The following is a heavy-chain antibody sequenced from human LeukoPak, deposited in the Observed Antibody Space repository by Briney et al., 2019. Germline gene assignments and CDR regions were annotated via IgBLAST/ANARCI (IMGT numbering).Heavy chain of an antibody. J-gene: IGHJ4*02. D-gene: IGHD3-10*01. CDR1: GFTFTNYT. Sequence: GGSLRLSCAASGFTFTNYTMNWVRQAPGKGLEWVSSISSSSSYLYYADSVKGRFTISRDNAKNSLYLQMNSLRVEDTAVYYCAKVAKYYYGSETYYFFEHWGQGTPVTASS. CDR3: AKVAKYYYGSETYYFFEH. V-gene: IGHV3-21*01. CDR2: ISSSSSYL.